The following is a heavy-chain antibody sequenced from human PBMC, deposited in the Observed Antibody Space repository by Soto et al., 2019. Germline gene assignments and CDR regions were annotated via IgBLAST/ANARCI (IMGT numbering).Heavy chain of an antibody. D-gene: IGHD6-19*01. CDR3: AREIGAEQWLAPGGWFDP. J-gene: IGHJ5*02. Sequence: QVQLVQSGAEVKKPGASVKVSCKASGYTFTGYYMHWVRQAPGQGLEWMGWINPNSGGTNYAQKFQGWVTMTRDTSISTAYMELGRLRSDDTAVYYCAREIGAEQWLAPGGWFDPWGQGTLVTVSS. CDR2: INPNSGGT. CDR1: GYTFTGYY. V-gene: IGHV1-2*04.